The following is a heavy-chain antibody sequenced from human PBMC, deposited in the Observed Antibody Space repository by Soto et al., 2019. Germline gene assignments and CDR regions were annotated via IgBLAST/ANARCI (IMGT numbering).Heavy chain of an antibody. Sequence: QVQLVQSGAEVKKPGASVKVSCKASGYTFTSYDINWVRQATGQGLEWMGWMNPNSGNTGYAQKFRGKVTMNRNTSISTAYMDLSRLRSEDTAVYYCARTLYGDNVDYWGQGTLVTVSS. V-gene: IGHV1-8*01. CDR2: MNPNSGNT. D-gene: IGHD4-17*01. CDR3: ARTLYGDNVDY. CDR1: GYTFTSYD. J-gene: IGHJ4*02.